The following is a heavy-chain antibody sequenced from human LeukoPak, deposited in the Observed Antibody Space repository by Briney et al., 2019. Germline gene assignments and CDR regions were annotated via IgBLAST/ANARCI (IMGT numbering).Heavy chain of an antibody. CDR3: VRDWGYDSSGYWQKYFDS. J-gene: IGHJ4*02. CDR2: INHDGSST. V-gene: IGHV3-74*01. D-gene: IGHD3-22*01. CDR1: GFTFSNAW. Sequence: GGSLRLSCAASGFTFSNAWMSWVRQAPGKGLVWVSRINHDGSSTNYADSVKGRFTISRDNAKNTLHLQMNSLRAEDTAVYYCVRDWGYDSSGYWQKYFDSWGQGTLVTVSS.